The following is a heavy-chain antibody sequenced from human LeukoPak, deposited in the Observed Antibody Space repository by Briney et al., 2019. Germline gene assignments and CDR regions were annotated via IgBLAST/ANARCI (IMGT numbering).Heavy chain of an antibody. CDR1: GFTFSSYA. V-gene: IGHV3-30*04. J-gene: IGHJ3*02. CDR3: ARDGDCSSTSCYVGAFDI. Sequence: GGSLRLSCAASGFTFSSYAMHWVRQAPGKGLEWVAVISYDGSNKYYADSVKGRFTISRDNSMNTLYLQMNSLRAEDTAVYYCARDGDCSSTSCYVGAFDIWGQGTMVTVSS. D-gene: IGHD2-2*01. CDR2: ISYDGSNK.